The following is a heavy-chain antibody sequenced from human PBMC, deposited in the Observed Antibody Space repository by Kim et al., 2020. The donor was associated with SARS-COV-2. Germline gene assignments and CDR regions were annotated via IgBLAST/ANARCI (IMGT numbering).Heavy chain of an antibody. V-gene: IGHV1-8*02. J-gene: IGHJ6*02. D-gene: IGHD2-21*01. Sequence: ASVKVSCKASGYTFTSYDINWVRQATGQGLEWMGWMNPNSGNTGYAQKFQGRVTMTRNTSISTAYMELSSLRSEDTAVYYCARGKKHMVLVISSPYYYYGMDVWGQGTTVTVSS. CDR1: GYTFTSYD. CDR3: ARGKKHMVLVISSPYYYYGMDV. CDR2: MNPNSGNT.